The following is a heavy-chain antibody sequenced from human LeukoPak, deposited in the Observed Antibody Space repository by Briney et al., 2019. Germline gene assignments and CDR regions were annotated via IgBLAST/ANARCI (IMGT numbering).Heavy chain of an antibody. J-gene: IGHJ4*02. V-gene: IGHV3-30*02. CDR2: TRYDESKT. CDR3: AKARYSGSPALDF. CDR1: GFTFSNNG. D-gene: IGHD1-26*01. Sequence: AESLRLSCAASGFTFSNNGMHWVRQTPGKGLEWVAFTRYDESKTFYGDSVRGRFTISRDNSKNTLYLQMNSLTTDDSAVYYCAKARYSGSPALDFWGQGTLVTVSS.